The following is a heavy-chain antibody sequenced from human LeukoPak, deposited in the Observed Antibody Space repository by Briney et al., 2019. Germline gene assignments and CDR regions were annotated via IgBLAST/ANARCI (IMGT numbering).Heavy chain of an antibody. CDR3: ARETPSGIAAANGFDY. Sequence: GGSLRLSCAASGFTSSSYSMNWVRQAPGKGLEWVSSISSSSSYIYYADSVKGRFTISRDNAKNPLYLQMNSLRAEDTAVYYCARETPSGIAAANGFDYWGQGTLVTVSS. CDR1: GFTSSSYS. CDR2: ISSSSSYI. J-gene: IGHJ4*02. V-gene: IGHV3-21*01. D-gene: IGHD6-13*01.